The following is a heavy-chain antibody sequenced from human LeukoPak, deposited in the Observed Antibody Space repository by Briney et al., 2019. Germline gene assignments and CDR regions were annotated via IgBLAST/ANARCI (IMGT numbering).Heavy chain of an antibody. CDR2: IYHSGST. Sequence: SETLSLTCAVSSGSISSGGYSWSWIRQPPGKGLEWIGYIYHSGSTYYNPSLKSRVTISVDRSKNQFSLKLSSVTAADTAVYYCARGIAAAGYYYYGMDVWGQGTTVTVSS. D-gene: IGHD6-13*01. J-gene: IGHJ6*02. CDR1: SGSISSGGYS. CDR3: ARGIAAAGYYYYGMDV. V-gene: IGHV4-30-2*01.